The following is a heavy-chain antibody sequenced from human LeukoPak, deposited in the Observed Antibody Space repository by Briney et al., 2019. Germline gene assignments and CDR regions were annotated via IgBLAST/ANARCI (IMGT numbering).Heavy chain of an antibody. CDR2: INAGNGNI. CDR1: GYTFTSYA. Sequence: GASVKVSCKASGYTFTSYAMHWVRQAPGQRLEWMGWINAGNGNIKYSQKFQGRVTITADKSTSTAYMELSSLRSEDTAVYYCARASFIAAAGYFDYWGQGTLVTVSS. V-gene: IGHV1-3*01. CDR3: ARASFIAAAGYFDY. J-gene: IGHJ4*02. D-gene: IGHD6-13*01.